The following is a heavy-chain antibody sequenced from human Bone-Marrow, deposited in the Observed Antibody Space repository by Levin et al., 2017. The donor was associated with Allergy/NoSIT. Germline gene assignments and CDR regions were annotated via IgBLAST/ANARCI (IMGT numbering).Heavy chain of an antibody. J-gene: IGHJ5*02. V-gene: IGHV5-10-1*01. CDR1: GYSFTSYW. Sequence: PGGSLRLSCKGSGYSFTSYWISWVRQMPGKGLEWMGRIDPSDSYTNYSPSFQGHVTISADKSISTAYLQWSSLKASDTAMYYCARHTLAYCGGVVNNWFDPWGQGTLVTVSS. D-gene: IGHD2-21*01. CDR2: IDPSDSYT. CDR3: ARHTLAYCGGVVNNWFDP.